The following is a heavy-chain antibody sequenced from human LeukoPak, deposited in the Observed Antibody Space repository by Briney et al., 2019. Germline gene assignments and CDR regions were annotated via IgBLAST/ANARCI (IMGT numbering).Heavy chain of an antibody. CDR1: GFTFSSYS. CDR3: ARSLVLSNWFDP. J-gene: IGHJ5*02. V-gene: IGHV3-21*01. CDR2: ISSSSSYI. D-gene: IGHD6-13*01. Sequence: GGSLRLSCAASGFTFSSYSMNWVRQAPGKGPEWVSSISSSSSYIYYADSVKGRFTISRDNAKNSLYLQMNSLRAEDTAVYYCARSLVLSNWFDPWGQGTLVTVSS.